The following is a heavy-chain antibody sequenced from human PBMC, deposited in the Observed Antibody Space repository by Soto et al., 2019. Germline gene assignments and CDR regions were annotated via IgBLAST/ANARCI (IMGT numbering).Heavy chain of an antibody. J-gene: IGHJ4*02. V-gene: IGHV3-13*01. Sequence: GVLRLSCAASGFTFSTYDMHWVRQATGKGLEWVSAIGSAGDTSYPASVKGRFTISRENAKNSLYLQMNSLRAGDTAVYYCARVVWGYSGYDYYFDYWGQGTLVTVSS. CDR2: IGSAGDT. CDR3: ARVVWGYSGYDYYFDY. CDR1: GFTFSTYD. D-gene: IGHD5-12*01.